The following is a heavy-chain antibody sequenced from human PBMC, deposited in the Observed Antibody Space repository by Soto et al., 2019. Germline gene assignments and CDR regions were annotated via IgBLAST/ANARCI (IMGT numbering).Heavy chain of an antibody. CDR2: IYPSDSDT. CDR3: ARPANTVADHFDL. D-gene: IGHD4-17*01. J-gene: IGHJ4*02. V-gene: IGHV5-51*01. Sequence: GESLKISCQVSGYTFTIYWIGWVRQIPGKGLEWMGIIYPSDSDTRYSPSFQGQVTISADQSINTAYLQWDSLKASDTAIYYCARPANTVADHFDLWGQGTPATVSS. CDR1: GYTFTIYW.